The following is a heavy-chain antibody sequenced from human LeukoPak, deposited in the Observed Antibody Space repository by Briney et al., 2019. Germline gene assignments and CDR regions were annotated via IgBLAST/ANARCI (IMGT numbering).Heavy chain of an antibody. Sequence: SETLSLTCAVYGGSFSGYYWSWIRQPPGKGLEWIGEINHSGSTNYNPSLKSRVTISVDTSKNQFSLKLSSVTAADTAVYYCARDWGFGESLNWFDPWGQGTLVTVSS. J-gene: IGHJ5*02. CDR3: ARDWGFGESLNWFDP. CDR1: GGSFSGYY. V-gene: IGHV4-34*01. D-gene: IGHD3-10*01. CDR2: INHSGST.